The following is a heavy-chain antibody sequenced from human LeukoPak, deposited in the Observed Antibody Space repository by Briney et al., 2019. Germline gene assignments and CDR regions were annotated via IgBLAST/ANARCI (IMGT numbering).Heavy chain of an antibody. CDR3: AREYKIAAAGTNGMDV. D-gene: IGHD6-13*01. CDR2: INPSGGST. J-gene: IGHJ6*02. Sequence: ASVKVSCKASGGTFSSYAISWVRQAPGQGLEWMGIINPSGGSTSYAQKFQGRVTMTRDTSTSTVYMELSSLRSEDTAVYYCAREYKIAAAGTNGMDVWGQGTTVTVSS. V-gene: IGHV1-46*01. CDR1: GGTFSSYA.